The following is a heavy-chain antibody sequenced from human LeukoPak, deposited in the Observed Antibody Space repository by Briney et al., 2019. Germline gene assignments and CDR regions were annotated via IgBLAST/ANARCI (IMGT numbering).Heavy chain of an antibody. CDR3: ARLALPSG. D-gene: IGHD2-15*01. V-gene: IGHV4-34*01. CDR2: INHSGST. Sequence: SETLSLTCTVSGGSISSYYWSWIRQPPGKGLEWIGEINHSGSTNYNPSLKSRVTISVDTSKNQFSLKLSSVTAADTAVYYCARLALPSGWGQGTLVTVSS. J-gene: IGHJ4*02. CDR1: GGSISSYY.